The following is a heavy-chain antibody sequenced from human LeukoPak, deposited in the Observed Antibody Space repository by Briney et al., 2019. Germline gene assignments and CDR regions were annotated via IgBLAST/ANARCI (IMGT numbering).Heavy chain of an antibody. CDR1: GFNFNLDW. Sequence: GGSLRLSCAASGFNFNLDWMIWVRQAPGKGLEWVANIKQDGSLKYYVDSVKGRFTISRDNAKNSLYLQMNSLRAEDTAVYYCTRDESPSDSSGYYDAFDIWGQGTMVTVSS. CDR2: IKQDGSLK. D-gene: IGHD3-22*01. CDR3: TRDESPSDSSGYYDAFDI. V-gene: IGHV3-7*01. J-gene: IGHJ3*02.